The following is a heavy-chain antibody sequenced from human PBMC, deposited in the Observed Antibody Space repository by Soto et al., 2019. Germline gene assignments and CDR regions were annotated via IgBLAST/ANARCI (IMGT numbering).Heavy chain of an antibody. CDR1: GFTFSDHY. Sequence: KTGGSLRLSCAASGFTFSDHYMSWIRQAPGKGLEWIGYSGNSGSFTRYADSVKGRFSISRDNAKNSLYLQINSLRGDDTAIYYCVRSGDNYNLLDYWGQGTPVTVSS. CDR3: VRSGDNYNLLDY. V-gene: IGHV3-11*06. CDR2: SGNSGSFT. D-gene: IGHD1-1*01. J-gene: IGHJ4*02.